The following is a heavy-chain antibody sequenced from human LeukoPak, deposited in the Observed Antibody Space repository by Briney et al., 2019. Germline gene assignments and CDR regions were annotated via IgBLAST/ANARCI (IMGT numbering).Heavy chain of an antibody. CDR2: IHYSGST. CDR1: GGSISSSSYY. CDR3: ARDDYYYDSSGYYVSWFDP. J-gene: IGHJ5*02. D-gene: IGHD3-22*01. Sequence: PSETLSLTCTVSGGSISSSSYYWAWIRQPPGKGLEWIGSIHYSGSTNYNPSLKSRVTISVDTSKNQFSLKLSSVTAADTAVYYCARDDYYYDSSGYYVSWFDPWGQGTLVTVSS. V-gene: IGHV4-39*07.